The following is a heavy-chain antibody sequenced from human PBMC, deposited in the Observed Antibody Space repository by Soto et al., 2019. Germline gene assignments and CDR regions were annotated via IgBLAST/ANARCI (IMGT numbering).Heavy chain of an antibody. CDR1: VCTCIDYY. D-gene: IGHD1-26*01. CDR3: ARDDLGHTLFEY. Sequence: GGSLRLSCSSSVCTCIDYYISWIRQAPGNGLEWVSYISSSGSTIYYADSVKGGFTISRDNAKNQLYLQMNSLRAEDTAVYYCARDDLGHTLFEYWGKGTLVTVSS. J-gene: IGHJ4*02. V-gene: IGHV3-11*01. CDR2: ISSSGSTI.